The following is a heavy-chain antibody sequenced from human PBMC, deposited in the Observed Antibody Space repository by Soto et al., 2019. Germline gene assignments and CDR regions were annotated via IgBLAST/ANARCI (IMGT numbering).Heavy chain of an antibody. J-gene: IGHJ6*02. CDR3: AREGIAVAGSLMGHYGMDV. V-gene: IGHV6-1*01. D-gene: IGHD6-19*01. CDR2: TYYRSKWYN. CDR1: GDSVSSNSAA. Sequence: QVQLQQSGPGLVKPSQTLSLTCAISGDSVSSNSAAWNWIRQSPSRGLEWLGRTYYRSKWYNDCAVSVKSRIPINPDTSMNQFSVQLNSVTPEDTAVYYCAREGIAVAGSLMGHYGMDVWGQGTTVTVSS.